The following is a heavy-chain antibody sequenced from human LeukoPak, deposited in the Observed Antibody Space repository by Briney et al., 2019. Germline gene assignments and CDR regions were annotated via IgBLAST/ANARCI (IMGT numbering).Heavy chain of an antibody. J-gene: IGHJ4*02. CDR2: IYYTGST. CDR1: GGSISSYY. Sequence: SETLSLTCTVSGGSISSYYFSWIRQPPGKGLEWIGYIYYTGSTNSNPSLKRRVAISVDTSKNQFSLKLSSVTAADTAVYYCARGVMSTNWPFDSWGQGTLVTVSS. V-gene: IGHV4-59*01. D-gene: IGHD2-2*01. CDR3: ARGVMSTNWPFDS.